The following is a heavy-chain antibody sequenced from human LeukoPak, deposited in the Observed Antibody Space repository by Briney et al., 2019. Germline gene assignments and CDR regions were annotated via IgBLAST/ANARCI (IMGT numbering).Heavy chain of an antibody. D-gene: IGHD3-10*02. V-gene: IGHV3-15*01. CDR3: AKMFGELPLDY. J-gene: IGHJ4*02. CDR1: GFTFSNAW. CDR2: IKSKTDGGTT. Sequence: PGGSLRLSCAASGFTFSNAWMSWVRQAPGKGLEWVGRIKSKTDGGTTDYAAPVKGRFTISRDDSKNTLYLQMNSLRAEDTAVYYCAKMFGELPLDYWGQGTLVTVSS.